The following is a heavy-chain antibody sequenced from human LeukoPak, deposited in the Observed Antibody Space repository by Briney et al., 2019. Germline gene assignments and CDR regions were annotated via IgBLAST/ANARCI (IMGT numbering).Heavy chain of an antibody. J-gene: IGHJ3*02. CDR2: IYYSGST. CDR1: GGSVSSGSYY. CDR3: ARFMSTLIGYYNHDAFDI. D-gene: IGHD3-9*01. V-gene: IGHV4-61*01. Sequence: PSETLSLTCTVSGGSVSSGSYYWSWIRQPPGKGLEWIGYIYYSGSTNYNPSLKSRVTISVDTSKNQFSLKLSSVTAADTAVYYCARFMSTLIGYYNHDAFDIWGQGTMVTVSS.